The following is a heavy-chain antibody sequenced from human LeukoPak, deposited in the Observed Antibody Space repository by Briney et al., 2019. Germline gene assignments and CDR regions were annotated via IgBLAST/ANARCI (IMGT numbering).Heavy chain of an antibody. D-gene: IGHD2-2*01. CDR3: ARDYCSSTSCKGDFDY. CDR1: GGSISSYY. CDR2: IYTSGST. Sequence: SETLSLTCTVSGGSISSYYWSWIRQPAGKGLEWIGRIYTSGSTNYNPSLKSRVTMSIDTSKNQFSLKLSSVTAADTAVYYCARDYCSSTSCKGDFDYWGQGTLVTVSS. J-gene: IGHJ4*02. V-gene: IGHV4-4*07.